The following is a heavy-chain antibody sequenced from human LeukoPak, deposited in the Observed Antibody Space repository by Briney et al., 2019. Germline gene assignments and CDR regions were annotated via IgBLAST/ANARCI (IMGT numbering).Heavy chain of an antibody. V-gene: IGHV3-23*01. Sequence: GGSLRLSCAASGFIFSSYAISWVRQAPGKGLEWVSAISGSGGSTYYADSVKGRFTISRDNSKNTLYLQMNSLRAEDTAVYYCAKRVYDILTGYLDPWGQGTLVTVSS. J-gene: IGHJ5*02. D-gene: IGHD3-9*01. CDR3: AKRVYDILTGYLDP. CDR1: GFIFSSYA. CDR2: ISGSGGST.